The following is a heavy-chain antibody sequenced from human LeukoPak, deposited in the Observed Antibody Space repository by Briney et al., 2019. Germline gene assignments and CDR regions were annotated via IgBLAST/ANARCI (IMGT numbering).Heavy chain of an antibody. Sequence: GASVKVSCKASGYTFTSYYMHWVRQAPGQGLEWMGIINPSGGSTSYAQKFQGRVTMTRDTSISTAYMELSRLRSDDTAVYYCARTLGATTKTYYFDYWGQGTLVTVSS. J-gene: IGHJ4*02. CDR2: INPSGGST. CDR3: ARTLGATTKTYYFDY. V-gene: IGHV1-46*01. CDR1: GYTFTSYY. D-gene: IGHD1-26*01.